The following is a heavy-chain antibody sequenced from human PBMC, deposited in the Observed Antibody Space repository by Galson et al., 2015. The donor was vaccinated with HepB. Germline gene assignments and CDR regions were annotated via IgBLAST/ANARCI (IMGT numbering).Heavy chain of an antibody. J-gene: IGHJ6*02. D-gene: IGHD3-22*01. CDR1: GFTFSSTW. CDR2: INPDGSLT. Sequence: SLRLSCADSGFTFSSTWMHWARQPPGKGLVWVSRINPDGSLTNYADSVKGRFTISRDNPKSTLYLQMNSLRAEDTAVYYCARDFGVYDSSGSSYYYYYGMDVWGQGTTVTVSS. CDR3: ARDFGVYDSSGSSYYYYYGMDV. V-gene: IGHV3-74*01.